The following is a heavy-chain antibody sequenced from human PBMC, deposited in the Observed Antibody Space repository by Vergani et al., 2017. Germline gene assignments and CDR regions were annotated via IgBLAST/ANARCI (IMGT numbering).Heavy chain of an antibody. J-gene: IGHJ5*02. CDR3: ARDLRLLYNRFDP. Sequence: QVQLVESGGGVVQPGRSLILSCAASGFTFNQYGMHWVRQAPGKGLEWVAVTWYDGNNKQYADSVKGRFTISRDNSKSTMYLQMNSLRDEDTGVYYCARDLRLLYNRFDPWGQGTLVTVSS. D-gene: IGHD1-14*01. V-gene: IGHV3-33*01. CDR2: TWYDGNNK. CDR1: GFTFNQYG.